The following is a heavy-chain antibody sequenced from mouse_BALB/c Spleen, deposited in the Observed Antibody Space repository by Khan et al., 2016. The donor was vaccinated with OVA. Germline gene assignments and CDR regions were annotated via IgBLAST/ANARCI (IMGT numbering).Heavy chain of an antibody. V-gene: IGHV1S81*02. CDR2: INPNNGDS. CDR1: GYTFSSYY. CDR3: TRSGYGSFAY. D-gene: IGHD2-2*01. J-gene: IGHJ3*01. Sequence: QMQLEESGAELVKTGASVKLSCKASGYTFSSYYLYWVKQRPGQGLEWIGEINPNNGDSNFNEKFESKATLTVDRFSYTAYMQLSSLTSEDSAVYYCTRSGYGSFAYWGQGTLVTVSA.